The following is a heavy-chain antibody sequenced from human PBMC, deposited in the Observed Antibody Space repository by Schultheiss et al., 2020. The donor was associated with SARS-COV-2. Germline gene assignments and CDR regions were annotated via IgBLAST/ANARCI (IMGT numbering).Heavy chain of an antibody. CDR2: ISSSSSYI. V-gene: IGHV3-21*01. CDR3: ARDQGYCSSTSCYSGAFDI. Sequence: GGSLRLSCAASGFTFSSYSMNCVRQAPGKGLEWVSSISSSSSYIYYADSVKGRFTISRDNAKNSLYLQMNSLRAEDTAVYYCARDQGYCSSTSCYSGAFDIWGQGTMVTVSS. D-gene: IGHD2-2*02. CDR1: GFTFSSYS. J-gene: IGHJ3*02.